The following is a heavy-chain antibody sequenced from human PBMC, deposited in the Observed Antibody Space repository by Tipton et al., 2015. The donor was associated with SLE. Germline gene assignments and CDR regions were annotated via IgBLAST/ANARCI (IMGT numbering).Heavy chain of an antibody. CDR2: IYSGGST. CDR1: GGSISSGSYY. D-gene: IGHD1-26*01. J-gene: IGHJ4*02. CDR3: VRELVGAAKDFFDYFDY. Sequence: TLSLTCTVSGGSISSGSYYWTWIRQPAGKGLEWIGRIYSGGSTKYNPSLKSRVTISVDTSKHRFSLRLSSVTAADTAVYYCVRELVGAAKDFFDYFDYWGQGILVTVSS. V-gene: IGHV4-61*02.